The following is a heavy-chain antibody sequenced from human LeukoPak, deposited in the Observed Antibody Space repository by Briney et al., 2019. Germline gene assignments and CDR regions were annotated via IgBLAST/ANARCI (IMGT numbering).Heavy chain of an antibody. Sequence: PGGSLRLSCAASGFTFSSYWMSWARQAPGKGLEWVANINQDGSEKYYVDSVKGRFTISRDNAKNPLYLQMNSLRAEDTAVYYCATEGCSCGSCPHNWFDPWGQGTLVTVSS. CDR1: GFTFSSYW. D-gene: IGHD2-15*01. CDR2: INQDGSEK. CDR3: ATEGCSCGSCPHNWFDP. J-gene: IGHJ5*01. V-gene: IGHV3-7*01.